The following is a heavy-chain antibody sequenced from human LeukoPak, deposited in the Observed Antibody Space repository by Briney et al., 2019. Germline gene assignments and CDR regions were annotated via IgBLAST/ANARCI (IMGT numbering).Heavy chain of an antibody. V-gene: IGHV4-59*01. CDR3: ARDSWWDGSKTFSDWFGP. CDR1: AGSIGSYY. J-gene: IGHJ5*02. D-gene: IGHD3-10*01. CDR2: IVYTGRS. Sequence: LSLTCTVSAGSIGSYYWSWVRQPPAKGLEWIGNIVYTGRSNYNPSLKSRVTISIDTSKNQFSLRLNSVTAADTAVYYCARDSWWDGSKTFSDWFGPWGQGTLVTVSS.